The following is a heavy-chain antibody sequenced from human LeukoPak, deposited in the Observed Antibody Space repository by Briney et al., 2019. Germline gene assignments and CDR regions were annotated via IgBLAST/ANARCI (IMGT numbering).Heavy chain of an antibody. V-gene: IGHV1-24*01. CDR3: ATAITTSMIIGFDY. J-gene: IGHJ4*02. Sequence: GASVKVSFKVSGYTLTELSMHWVRQAPGKGLEWMGGFDTEDGETIYAQKFQGRVTMTEDTSTDTAYMELSSLRSEDTAVYYCATAITTSMIIGFDYWGQGTLVTVSS. CDR1: GYTLTELS. D-gene: IGHD3-22*01. CDR2: FDTEDGET.